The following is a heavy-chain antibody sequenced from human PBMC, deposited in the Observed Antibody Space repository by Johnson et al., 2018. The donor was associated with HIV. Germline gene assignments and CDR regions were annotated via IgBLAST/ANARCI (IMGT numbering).Heavy chain of an antibody. CDR2: ITSSGNTV. J-gene: IGHJ3*02. V-gene: IGHV3-11*01. CDR3: AREGGVTMVDGFDI. Sequence: QVQLVESGGGVVQPGRSLRLSCAASGFTFSDYYMSWIRQAPGKGLEWVSYITSSGNTVYYADSVKGRFTISRDNAKKSRYLQMNSLRAEDTAVYYCAREGGVTMVDGFDIWGQGTMVTVSS. D-gene: IGHD3-10*01. CDR1: GFTFSDYY.